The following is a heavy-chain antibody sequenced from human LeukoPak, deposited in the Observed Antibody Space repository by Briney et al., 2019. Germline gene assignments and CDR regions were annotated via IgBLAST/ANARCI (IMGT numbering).Heavy chain of an antibody. Sequence: ASVKVSCKASGYTFTGYYMHWVRQAPGQGLEWMGWINPNSGGTNYAQKFQGRVTMTRDTSISTAYMELSRLRSDDTAVYYCARDPPRGRSSGSHGWTGSYWGQGTLVTVSS. J-gene: IGHJ4*02. D-gene: IGHD3-10*01. CDR1: GYTFTGYY. V-gene: IGHV1-2*02. CDR2: INPNSGGT. CDR3: ARDPPRGRSSGSHGWTGSY.